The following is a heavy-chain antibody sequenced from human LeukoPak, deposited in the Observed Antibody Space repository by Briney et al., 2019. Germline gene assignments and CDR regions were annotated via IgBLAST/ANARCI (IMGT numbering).Heavy chain of an antibody. Sequence: GGSLRLSCAASGFTFSSYAMSWVRQAPGKGLEWVSAISGSVGSTYYADSVKGRFTISRDNSKNTLYLQMNSLRAEDTAVYYCAREGGELSLFDYWGQGTLVTVSS. V-gene: IGHV3-23*01. CDR3: AREGGELSLFDY. CDR1: GFTFSSYA. CDR2: ISGSVGST. J-gene: IGHJ4*02. D-gene: IGHD3-16*02.